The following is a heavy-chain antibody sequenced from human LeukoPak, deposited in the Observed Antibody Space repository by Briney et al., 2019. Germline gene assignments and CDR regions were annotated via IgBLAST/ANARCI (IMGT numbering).Heavy chain of an antibody. J-gene: IGHJ4*02. Sequence: SETLSLTGTVSGASISGYYWSWIRQPPGKGLEWIGYVYYTGTTTYNPPLNSRLTISIHTSKNQFSLNLSSVTPADTAVYYSTTVEGASALYSWGQGTLVTVSS. D-gene: IGHD1-26*01. CDR2: VYYTGTT. CDR3: TTVEGASALYS. CDR1: GASISGYY. V-gene: IGHV4-59*01.